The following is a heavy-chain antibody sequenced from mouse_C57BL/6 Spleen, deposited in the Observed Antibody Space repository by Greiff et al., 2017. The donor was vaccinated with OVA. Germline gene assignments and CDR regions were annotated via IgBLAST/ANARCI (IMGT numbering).Heavy chain of an antibody. CDR1: GFNIKDYY. D-gene: IGHD2-5*01. CDR2: IDPEDGDT. J-gene: IGHJ3*01. CDR3: TTSYYSNYGFAY. V-gene: IGHV14-1*01. Sequence: EVKVVESGAELVRPGASVKLSCTASGFNIKDYYMHWVKQRPEQGLEWIGRIDPEDGDTEYAPKFQGKATMTADTSSNTAYLQLSSLTSEDTAVYYCTTSYYSNYGFAYWGQGTLVTVSA.